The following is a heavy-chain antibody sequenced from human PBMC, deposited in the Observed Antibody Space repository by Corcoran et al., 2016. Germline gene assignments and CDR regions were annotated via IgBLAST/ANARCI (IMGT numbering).Heavy chain of an antibody. CDR3: ARDRSGSYYYGDY. CDR2: INSDGSGT. Sequence: EVKLVESGGGLVQPGGSLRLSCAASGFTFSSYWMHWVRQAPGKGLVWVSRINSDGSGTSYADSVQGRFTISRDNAKNTLYLEMNSLRAEDTAVYYCARDRSGSYYYGDYCGQGTLVTVSS. J-gene: IGHJ4*02. V-gene: IGHV3-74*01. D-gene: IGHD1-26*01. CDR1: GFTFSSYW.